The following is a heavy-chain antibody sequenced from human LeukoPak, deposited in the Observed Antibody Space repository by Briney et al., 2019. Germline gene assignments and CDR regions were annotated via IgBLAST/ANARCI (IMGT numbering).Heavy chain of an antibody. Sequence: PGGSLRLSCAASGFTVSDYYMHWVRQTPAKGLVWVSRVSGDGSKTDYADSVKGRFTISRDNARNTLYLQMNSLRDEDTAVYYCARVRFCNSAGCYSFFDFWGQGTLVTVSS. V-gene: IGHV3-74*01. J-gene: IGHJ4*02. CDR3: ARVRFCNSAGCYSFFDF. D-gene: IGHD2-2*01. CDR2: VSGDGSKT. CDR1: GFTVSDYY.